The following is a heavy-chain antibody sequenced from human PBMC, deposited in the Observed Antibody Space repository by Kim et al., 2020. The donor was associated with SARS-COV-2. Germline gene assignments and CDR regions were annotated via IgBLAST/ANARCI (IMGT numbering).Heavy chain of an antibody. D-gene: IGHD3-16*01. CDR2: INHSGST. V-gene: IGHV4-34*01. CDR3: ARGLAIWGVA. J-gene: IGHJ3*01. Sequence: SETLSLTCAVYGGSFSGYYWSWIRQPPGKGLEWIGEINHSGSTNYNPSLKSRVTISVDTSKNQFSLKLSSVTAADTAVYYCARGLAIWGVAWGQGTMVTVSS. CDR1: GGSFSGYY.